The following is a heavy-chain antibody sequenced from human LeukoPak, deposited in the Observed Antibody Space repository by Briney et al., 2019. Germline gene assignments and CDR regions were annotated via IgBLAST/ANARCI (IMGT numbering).Heavy chain of an antibody. V-gene: IGHV3-21*01. CDR2: ISSSSSYI. CDR3: AGEYYYDSSGPDAFDI. D-gene: IGHD3-22*01. Sequence: GGSLRLSCAASGFTFSSYSMNWVRQAPGKGLEWVSSISSSSSYIYYADSVKGRFTISRDNAKNSLYLQMNSLRAGDTAVYYCAGEYYYDSSGPDAFDIWGQGTMVTVSS. J-gene: IGHJ3*02. CDR1: GFTFSSYS.